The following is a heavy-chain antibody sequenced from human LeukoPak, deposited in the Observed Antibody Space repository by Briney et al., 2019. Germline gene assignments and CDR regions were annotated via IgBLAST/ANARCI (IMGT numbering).Heavy chain of an antibody. D-gene: IGHD3-3*01. CDR3: AKDVLRFLEWLSPTFDY. Sequence: GGSLRLSFAASGFSFSTYAMSWVRQAPGKGLEWVSAISGSGGSTYYADSVKGRFTISRDNSKNTLYLQMNSLRAEDTAVYYCAKDVLRFLEWLSPTFDYWGQGTLVPVSS. CDR1: GFSFSTYA. V-gene: IGHV3-23*01. CDR2: ISGSGGST. J-gene: IGHJ4*02.